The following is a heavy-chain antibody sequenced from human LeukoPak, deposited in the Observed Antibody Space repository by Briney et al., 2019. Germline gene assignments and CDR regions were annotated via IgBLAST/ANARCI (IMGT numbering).Heavy chain of an antibody. CDR2: IYYSGGT. CDR3: AGGIACSGGSCYSGWFDP. J-gene: IGHJ5*02. V-gene: IGHV4-59*08. Sequence: SETLSLTCTVSGGSISSYYWSWIRQPPGKGLEWIGYIYYSGGTNYNPSLKSRVTISVDTSKNQFSLKLSSVTAADTAVYYCAGGIACSGGSCYSGWFDPWGQGTLVTVSS. CDR1: GGSISSYY. D-gene: IGHD2-15*01.